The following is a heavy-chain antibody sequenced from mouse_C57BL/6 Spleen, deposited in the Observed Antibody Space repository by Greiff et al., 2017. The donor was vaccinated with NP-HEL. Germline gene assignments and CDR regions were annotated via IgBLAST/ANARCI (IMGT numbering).Heavy chain of an antibody. Sequence: QVQLKQPGAELVRPGSSVKLSCKASGYTFTSYWMHWVKQRPIQGLEWIGNIDPSDSETHYNQKFKDKATLTVDKSSSTAYMQLSSLTSEDSAVYYCARSTAEGFAYWGQGTLVTVSA. CDR1: GYTFTSYW. CDR2: IDPSDSET. J-gene: IGHJ3*01. V-gene: IGHV1-52*01. CDR3: ARSTAEGFAY. D-gene: IGHD1-2*01.